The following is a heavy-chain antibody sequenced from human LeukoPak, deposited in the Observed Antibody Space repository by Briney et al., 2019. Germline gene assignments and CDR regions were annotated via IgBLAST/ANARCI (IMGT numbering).Heavy chain of an antibody. J-gene: IGHJ2*01. CDR2: NNHSGST. CDR3: ARGVARHWYFDL. Sequence: PSETLSLTCAVYGGSFSGYYWSWIRQPPGKGLEWIGENNHSGSTNYNPSLKSRVTISVDTSKNQFSLKLSSVTAADTAVYYCARGVARHWYFDLWGRGTPVTVSS. V-gene: IGHV4-34*01. CDR1: GGSFSGYY. D-gene: IGHD2-15*01.